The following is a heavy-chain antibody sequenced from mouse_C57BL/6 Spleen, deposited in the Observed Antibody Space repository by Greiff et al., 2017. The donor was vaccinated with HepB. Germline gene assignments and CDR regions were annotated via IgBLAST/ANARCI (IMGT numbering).Heavy chain of an antibody. J-gene: IGHJ4*01. CDR3: ACYYYGSSYGAMDY. V-gene: IGHV1-69*01. D-gene: IGHD1-1*01. CDR2: IDPSDSYT. Sequence: QVQLQQPGAELVMPGASVKLSCKASGYTFTSYWMHWVKQRPGQGLEWIGEIDPSDSYTNYNQKFKGKSTLTVDKSSSTAYMQLSSLTSDDSAVYYCACYYYGSSYGAMDYWGQGTSVTVSS. CDR1: GYTFTSYW.